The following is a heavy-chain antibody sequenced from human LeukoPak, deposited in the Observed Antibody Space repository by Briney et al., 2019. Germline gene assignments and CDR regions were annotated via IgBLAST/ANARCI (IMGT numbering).Heavy chain of an antibody. CDR1: GGSISSTNW. J-gene: IGHJ4*02. CDR2: ISLTGRT. V-gene: IGHV4-4*02. Sequence: PSETLSLTCGVSGGSISSTNWLSWVRPPPGQWLEGIGEISLTGRTNYNPSLNGRVTMSLDESRNQLSLNLTSVTAADTAIYYCSRESGAFCPFGYWGQGPLVIVPP. CDR3: SRESGAFCPFGY. D-gene: IGHD1-26*01.